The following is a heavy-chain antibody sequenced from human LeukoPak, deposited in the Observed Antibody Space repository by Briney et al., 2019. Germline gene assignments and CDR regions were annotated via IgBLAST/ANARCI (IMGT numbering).Heavy chain of an antibody. CDR3: AKDTHDILTGYYLDY. J-gene: IGHJ4*02. Sequence: QPGRSLRLSCAASGFTFSNYGMHWVRQAPGKGLEWVAVISYDGSNKYYADSVKGRFTISRDNSKNTLYLQMNSLRAEDTAVYYCAKDTHDILTGYYLDYWGQGTLVTVSS. CDR1: GFTFSNYG. D-gene: IGHD3-9*01. CDR2: ISYDGSNK. V-gene: IGHV3-30*18.